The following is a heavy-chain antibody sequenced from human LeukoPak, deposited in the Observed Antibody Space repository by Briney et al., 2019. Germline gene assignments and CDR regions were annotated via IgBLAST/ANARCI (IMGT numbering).Heavy chain of an antibody. V-gene: IGHV3-23*01. CDR1: GFTFSSYW. J-gene: IGHJ4*02. Sequence: GGSLRLSCAASGFTFSSYWLTWVRQAPGKGLEWVSAISGSGDKTQYADSVKGRFIISRDNSKNTLYLQMNSLRADDTGVYCCGEGHWGQGTLVSVSS. CDR2: ISGSGDKT. CDR3: GEGH.